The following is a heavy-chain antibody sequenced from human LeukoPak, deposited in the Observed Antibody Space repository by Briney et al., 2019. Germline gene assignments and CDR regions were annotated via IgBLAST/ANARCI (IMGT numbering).Heavy chain of an antibody. CDR2: ISASGGTT. D-gene: IGHD3-9*01. CDR1: GFTFSSYA. Sequence: GGSLRLSCAASGFTFSSYALSWVRPAPGKGLEWVSVISASGGTTYYADSVKGRFTISRDTSKDTVYLQMHSLRAEDTAVYYCAKGDVLPSYPTFDYWGQGTLVTVSS. V-gene: IGHV3-23*01. CDR3: AKGDVLPSYPTFDY. J-gene: IGHJ4*02.